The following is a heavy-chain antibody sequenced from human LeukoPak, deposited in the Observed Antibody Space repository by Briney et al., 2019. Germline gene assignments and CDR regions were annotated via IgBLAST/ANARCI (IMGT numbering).Heavy chain of an antibody. CDR3: ARLAKTWELDY. Sequence: ASVKVSCKESGYTFTSYYMHWVRQAPGQGLEWMGIINPSGGSTSYAQKFQGRVTMTRDTSTSTVYMELSSLRSEDTAVYYCARLAKTWELDYWGQGTLVTVSS. D-gene: IGHD1-26*01. CDR2: INPSGGST. V-gene: IGHV1-46*01. CDR1: GYTFTSYY. J-gene: IGHJ4*02.